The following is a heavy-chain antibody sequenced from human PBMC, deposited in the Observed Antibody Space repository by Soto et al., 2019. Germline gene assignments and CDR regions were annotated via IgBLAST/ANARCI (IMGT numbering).Heavy chain of an antibody. J-gene: IGHJ4*02. CDR2: ISGSGGGT. CDR1: GFTFSNYA. D-gene: IGHD4-17*01. CDR3: AKEGVTVTDSRSLYFFDY. Sequence: EVQLLESGGGLVQPGGSLRLSCAASGFTFSNYAMSWARQAPGKGLEWVSSISGSGGGTYYTGSVKGRFTISRDNSKTTLYLQMNSVRAEDTAVYDCAKEGVTVTDSRSLYFFDYWGQGTLVTVPS. V-gene: IGHV3-23*01.